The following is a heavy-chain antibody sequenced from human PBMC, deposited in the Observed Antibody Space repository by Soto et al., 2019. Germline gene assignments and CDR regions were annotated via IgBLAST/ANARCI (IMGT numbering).Heavy chain of an antibody. V-gene: IGHV3-11*01. CDR2: ISSSGSTI. CDR3: ARTKGYSGYDYVEPEYYYYMDV. D-gene: IGHD5-12*01. J-gene: IGHJ6*03. CDR1: GFTFSGSY. Sequence: LRLSCASCGFTFSGSYMSWIRQAPGKGLEWVAYISSSGSTIYYADSVEGRFTISRDNAKNSLYLQMNSLRAEDTAVYYCARTKGYSGYDYVEPEYYYYMDVWGKGTTVTVSS.